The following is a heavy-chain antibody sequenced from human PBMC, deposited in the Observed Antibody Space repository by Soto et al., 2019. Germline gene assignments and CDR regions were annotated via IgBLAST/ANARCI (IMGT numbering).Heavy chain of an antibody. CDR1: GGSFSGYY. D-gene: IGHD2-2*01. CDR2: INHSGST. Sequence: SETLSLTCAVYGGSFSGYYWSWIRQPPGKGLEWIGEINHSGSTNYNPSLKSRVTISVDTSKNQFPLKLSSVTAADTAVYYCARGRGDIVVVPAAPGYGMDVWGQGTTVTVSS. V-gene: IGHV4-34*01. J-gene: IGHJ6*02. CDR3: ARGRGDIVVVPAAPGYGMDV.